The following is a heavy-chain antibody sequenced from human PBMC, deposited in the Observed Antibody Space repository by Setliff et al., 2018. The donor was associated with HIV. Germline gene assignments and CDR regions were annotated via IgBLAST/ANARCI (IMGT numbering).Heavy chain of an antibody. CDR3: ARGLAVAGKSYYSYYYMDV. CDR2: MNPNSGNT. V-gene: IGHV1-8*01. D-gene: IGHD6-19*01. CDR1: GYTFTSYD. Sequence: VASVKVSCKASGYTFTSYDINWVRQATGQGLEWMGWMNPNSGNTGYAQKFQGRVTMTRNTSISTAYMELSSLRSEDTAVYYCARGLAVAGKSYYSYYYMDVWGKGTTVTVLL. J-gene: IGHJ6*03.